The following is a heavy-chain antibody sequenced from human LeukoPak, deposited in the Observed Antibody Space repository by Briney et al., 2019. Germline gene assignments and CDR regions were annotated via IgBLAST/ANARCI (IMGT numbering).Heavy chain of an antibody. CDR1: GFTFSSYA. Sequence: PGGSLRLSCAASGFTFSSYAMSWVRQAPGKGLEWVSAISGSGGSTYYADSVKGRFTISRDNSKNTLYLQMNSLRAEDTAVYYCARDLNDYYDSSGHYRDWFDPWGQGTLVTVSS. J-gene: IGHJ5*02. D-gene: IGHD3-22*01. V-gene: IGHV3-23*01. CDR3: ARDLNDYYDSSGHYRDWFDP. CDR2: ISGSGGST.